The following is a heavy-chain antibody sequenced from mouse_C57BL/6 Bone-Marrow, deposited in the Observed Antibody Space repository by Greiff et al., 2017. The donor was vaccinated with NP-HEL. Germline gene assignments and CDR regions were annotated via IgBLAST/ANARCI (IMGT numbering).Heavy chain of an antibody. Sequence: EVMLVESGGGLVQPGGSLKLSCAASGFTFSDYYMYWVRQTPEKRLEWVAYISNGGGSTYYPDTVKGRFTISRDNAKNTLYLQMSRLKSEDTAMYYCARPPGAMDYWGQGTSVTVSS. CDR2: ISNGGGST. CDR3: ARPPGAMDY. J-gene: IGHJ4*01. CDR1: GFTFSDYY. V-gene: IGHV5-12*01.